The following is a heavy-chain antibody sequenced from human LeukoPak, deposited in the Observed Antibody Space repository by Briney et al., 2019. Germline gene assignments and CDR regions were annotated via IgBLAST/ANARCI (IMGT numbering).Heavy chain of an antibody. CDR1: GFTFSNGW. CDR3: TSNLYCSTSSCYTLDN. D-gene: IGHD2-2*02. J-gene: IGHJ4*02. Sequence: PGGSLRLSCAASGFTFSNGWMSWVRQAPGKGLEWVGRFKSKSERGTTDYAAPVKGRFTISRDGSTNTVYLHMNSLKTEDTAVYFCTSNLYCSTSSCYTLDNWGQGTLVAVSP. CDR2: FKSKSERGTT. V-gene: IGHV3-15*01.